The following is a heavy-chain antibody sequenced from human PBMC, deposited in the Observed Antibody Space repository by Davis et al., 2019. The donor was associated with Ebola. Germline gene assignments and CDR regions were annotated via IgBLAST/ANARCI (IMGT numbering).Heavy chain of an antibody. CDR2: ISGSGGST. CDR3: ARGIARYYYYGMDV. CDR1: GFTFSSYA. D-gene: IGHD2-15*01. V-gene: IGHV3-23*01. J-gene: IGHJ6*02. Sequence: GGSLRLSCAASGFTFSSYAMSWVRQAPGKGLEWVSAISGSGGSTDYADSVKGRFTISRDNSKNTLYLQMNSLRAEDTAVYYCARGIARYYYYGMDVWGQGTTVTVSS.